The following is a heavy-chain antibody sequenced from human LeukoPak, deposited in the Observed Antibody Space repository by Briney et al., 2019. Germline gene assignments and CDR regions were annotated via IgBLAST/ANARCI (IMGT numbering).Heavy chain of an antibody. CDR2: IIPIFGTA. V-gene: IGHV1-69*05. D-gene: IGHD6-13*01. CDR1: GGTFSSYA. Sequence: SVKVSCKASGGTFSSYAISWVRQAPGQGLEWMGGIIPIFGTANYAQKFQGRVTITTDESTSTAYMELSSLRSEDTAVYYCARDRPGIAAAGPYYYYYMDVWGKGTTVTVSS. CDR3: ARDRPGIAAAGPYYYYYMDV. J-gene: IGHJ6*03.